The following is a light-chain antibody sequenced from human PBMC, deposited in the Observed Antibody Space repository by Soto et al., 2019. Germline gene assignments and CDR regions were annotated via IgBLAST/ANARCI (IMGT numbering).Light chain of an antibody. J-gene: IGKJ1*01. Sequence: DIQMTQSPSSLSASVGDRVTITCRASQSISSYLNWYQQKPGKAPKLLIYAASSLQSGVPSRFSGSVSGTDFTLTISSLQPEDFATYYCQQSYSTPRTFGQGTKVYIK. CDR2: AAS. CDR1: QSISSY. CDR3: QQSYSTPRT. V-gene: IGKV1-39*01.